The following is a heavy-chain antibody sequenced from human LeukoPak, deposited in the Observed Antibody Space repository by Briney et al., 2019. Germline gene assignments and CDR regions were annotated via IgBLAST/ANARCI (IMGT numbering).Heavy chain of an antibody. Sequence: ASVKVSCKASGYTFTSYGISWVRQAPGQGLEWMGWISAYNGNTNYAQKLQGRVTMTTDTSTSTAYVELRSLRSDDTAVYYCARDDYYGSGSYAFDIWGQGTMVTVSS. CDR2: ISAYNGNT. CDR3: ARDDYYGSGSYAFDI. V-gene: IGHV1-18*01. CDR1: GYTFTSYG. J-gene: IGHJ3*02. D-gene: IGHD3-10*01.